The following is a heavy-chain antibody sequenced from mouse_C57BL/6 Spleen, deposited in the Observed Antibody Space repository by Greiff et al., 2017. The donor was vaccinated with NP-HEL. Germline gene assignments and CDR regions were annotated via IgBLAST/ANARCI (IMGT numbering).Heavy chain of an antibody. Sequence: VQLQQPGAELVKPGASVKLSCKASGYTFTSYWMHWVKQRPGQGLEWIGMIHPNSGSTNYNEKFKSKATLTVDKSSSTAYMQLSSLTSEDSAVYYCHYYGSSYVPYWGQGTLVTVSA. J-gene: IGHJ3*01. V-gene: IGHV1-64*01. CDR1: GYTFTSYW. CDR3: HYYGSSYVPY. CDR2: IHPNSGST. D-gene: IGHD1-1*01.